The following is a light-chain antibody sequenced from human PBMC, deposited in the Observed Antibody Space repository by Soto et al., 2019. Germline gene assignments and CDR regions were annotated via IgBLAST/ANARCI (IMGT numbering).Light chain of an antibody. V-gene: IGKV1-5*03. Sequence: DIQMTQSPSTLSASVGDRVTITCRASQSISSWLAWYQQKPGKAPKLLIYKASSLESGVPSRFRGSGSGTEFTLTISRLQPDDFATYYCQQYNSQYTFGPGTKLEIK. CDR3: QQYNSQYT. CDR1: QSISSW. CDR2: KAS. J-gene: IGKJ2*01.